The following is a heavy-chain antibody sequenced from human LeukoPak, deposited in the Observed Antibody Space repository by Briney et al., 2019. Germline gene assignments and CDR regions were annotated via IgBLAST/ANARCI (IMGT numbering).Heavy chain of an antibody. Sequence: GGSLRLSCAASGFTFSSYAMHWVRQAPGKGLEWVAVISYDGSNKYYADSVKGRFTTSRDSSKNTLYLQMDSLRPEDTALYYCAKGRYLDSSGYPIDYWGQGTLVTVSS. V-gene: IGHV3-30-3*01. CDR3: AKGRYLDSSGYPIDY. D-gene: IGHD3-22*01. CDR1: GFTFSSYA. J-gene: IGHJ4*02. CDR2: ISYDGSNK.